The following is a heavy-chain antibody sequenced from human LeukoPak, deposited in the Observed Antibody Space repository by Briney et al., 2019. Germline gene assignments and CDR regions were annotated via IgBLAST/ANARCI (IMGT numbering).Heavy chain of an antibody. CDR2: IYYSGST. CDR3: ARAKSRWFGELVR. Sequence: SETLSLTCTVSGGSISSYYWSWIRQPPGKGLEWIGYIYYSGSTNYNPSLKSRVTISVDTSKNQFSLKLSSVTAADTAVYYCARAKSRWFGELVRWGQGTLVTVSS. D-gene: IGHD3-10*01. V-gene: IGHV4-59*01. J-gene: IGHJ4*02. CDR1: GGSISSYY.